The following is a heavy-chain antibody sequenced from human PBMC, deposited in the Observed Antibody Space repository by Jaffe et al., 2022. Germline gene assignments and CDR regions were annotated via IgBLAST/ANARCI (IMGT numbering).Heavy chain of an antibody. V-gene: IGHV4-38-2*01. CDR3: ARLCITMVRGVLLNWFDP. CDR2: IYHSGST. J-gene: IGHJ5*02. D-gene: IGHD3-10*01. Sequence: QVQLQESGPGLVKPSETLSLTCAVSGYSISSGYYWGWIRQPPGKGLEWIGSIYHSGSTYYNPSLKSRVTISVDTSKNQFSLKLSSVTAADTAVYYCARLCITMVRGVLLNWFDPWGQGTLVTVSS. CDR1: GYSISSGYY.